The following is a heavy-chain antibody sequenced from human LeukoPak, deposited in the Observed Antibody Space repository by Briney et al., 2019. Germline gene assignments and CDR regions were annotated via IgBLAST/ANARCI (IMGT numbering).Heavy chain of an antibody. J-gene: IGHJ4*02. D-gene: IGHD5-12*01. V-gene: IGHV3-64*01. CDR3: ARDGYSGYAVMDY. CDR2: ISSNGGST. Sequence: GGSLRLSCAASGFXFSSYAIHWVRQAPGKRLEYVSAISSNGGSTYYANSVKGRFTISRDNSKNTLYLQMGSLRAEDMAVYYCARDGYSGYAVMDYWGQGTLVTVSS. CDR1: GFXFSSYA.